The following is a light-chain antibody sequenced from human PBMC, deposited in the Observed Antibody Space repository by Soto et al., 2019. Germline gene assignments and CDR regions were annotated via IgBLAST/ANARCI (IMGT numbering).Light chain of an antibody. CDR3: QSYDATNQV. CDR2: EDN. V-gene: IGLV6-57*01. CDR1: SGSIASNY. Sequence: NFMLTQPHSVSESPGKTVTISCTRSSGSIASNYVQWYQQRPRSSPTTVIYEDNQRPSVVPDRFSGSIDSSSNSASLTISGLETEDEADYYCQSYDATNQVFGGGTTVTVL. J-gene: IGLJ3*02.